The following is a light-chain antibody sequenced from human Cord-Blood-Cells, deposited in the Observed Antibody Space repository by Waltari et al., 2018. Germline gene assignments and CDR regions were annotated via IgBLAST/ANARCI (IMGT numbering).Light chain of an antibody. CDR2: EVS. CDR1: SSDVGGYNY. J-gene: IGLJ1*01. V-gene: IGLV2-8*01. CDR3: SSYTSSSTLYV. Sequence: QSALTQPPSASGSPGQSVTISCTGTSSDVGGYNYVSWYQQHPGKAPKLMIYEVSKRPSGVPDRFSDSKSGNTASLTISGLQAEDEADYYCSSYTSSSTLYVFGTGTKVTVL.